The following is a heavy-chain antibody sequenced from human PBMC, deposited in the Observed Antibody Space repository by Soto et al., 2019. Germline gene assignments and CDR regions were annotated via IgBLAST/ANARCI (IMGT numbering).Heavy chain of an antibody. CDR1: GFSLSTTGMC. V-gene: IGHV2-70*01. CDR2: IDWYDNK. D-gene: IGHD2-15*01. J-gene: IGHJ5*02. Sequence: PSQTLTLTCTFSGFSLSTTGMCVSWIRQPPGKALEWLALIDWYDNKFYSSSLKTRLTISKDASNNQVVLTMTNMDTVDTATYFCARXRDECSGGSCSYNWFDPWGQGTMVTVSS. CDR3: ARXRDECSGGSCSYNWFDP.